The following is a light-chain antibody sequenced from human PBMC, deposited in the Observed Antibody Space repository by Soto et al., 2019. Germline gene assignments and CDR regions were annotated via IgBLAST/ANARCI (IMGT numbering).Light chain of an antibody. CDR1: QSISSW. V-gene: IGKV1-5*01. CDR2: DAS. J-gene: IGKJ1*01. Sequence: DIQMTQSPSTLSANVGDKVTINCRASQSISSWLAWYQQKPGKAPKLLIYDASSLESGVPSRFSGSGSGTEFTLTISSLQPDDFATYYCQQYNSYSWTFGQGTKV. CDR3: QQYNSYSWT.